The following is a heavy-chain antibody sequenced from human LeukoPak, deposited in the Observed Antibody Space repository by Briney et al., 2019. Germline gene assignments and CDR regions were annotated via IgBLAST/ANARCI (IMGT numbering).Heavy chain of an antibody. CDR2: IKQGGSEK. D-gene: IGHD4-23*01. CDR1: GFTFSSHW. Sequence: GGSLRLSCVASGFTFSSHWMTWARQAPGKGLEWVANIKQGGSEKHYLDSVKGRFTISRDDAKNSLYLQMSSLRADDTAVYYCAREGQGYGGKDYWGQGTRVTVSS. CDR3: AREGQGYGGKDY. J-gene: IGHJ4*02. V-gene: IGHV3-7*05.